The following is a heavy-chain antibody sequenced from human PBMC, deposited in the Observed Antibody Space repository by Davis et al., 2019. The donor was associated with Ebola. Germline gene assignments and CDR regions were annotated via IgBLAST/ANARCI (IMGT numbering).Heavy chain of an antibody. J-gene: IGHJ5*02. Sequence: SVKVSCKASGGTFSSYAISWVRQAPGQGLEWMGGIIPIFGTANYAQKFQGRVTITADKSTSTAYMELSSLRSEDTAVYYCARSDILGYCSGGSCPNWFDPWGQGTLVTVSS. V-gene: IGHV1-69*06. CDR1: GGTFSSYA. CDR2: IIPIFGTA. CDR3: ARSDILGYCSGGSCPNWFDP. D-gene: IGHD2-15*01.